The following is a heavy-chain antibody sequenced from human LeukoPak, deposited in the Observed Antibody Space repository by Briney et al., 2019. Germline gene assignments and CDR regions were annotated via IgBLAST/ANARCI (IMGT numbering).Heavy chain of an antibody. J-gene: IGHJ3*02. CDR3: AKEGYSNAFDI. CDR1: GFTFSSYG. Sequence: GGSLRLSCAASGFTFSSYGMHWVRQAPGKGLEWVAVISYDGSNKYYADSVKGRFTISRDNSKNTLYLQMNSLRAEYTAVYYCAKEGYSNAFDIWGQGTMVTVSS. CDR2: ISYDGSNK. D-gene: IGHD1-1*01. V-gene: IGHV3-30*18.